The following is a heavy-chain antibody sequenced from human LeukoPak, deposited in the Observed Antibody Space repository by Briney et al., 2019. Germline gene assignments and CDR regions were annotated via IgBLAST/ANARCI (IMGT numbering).Heavy chain of an antibody. J-gene: IGHJ6*03. CDR2: INHSGST. CDR3: ARLGTSYYYYMDV. CDR1: GGSFSGYY. Sequence: SETLSLTCAVYGGSFSGYYWSWIRQPPGKGLEWIGEINHSGSTNYNPSLKSRVTISADTSKNQFSLKLSSVTAADTAVYYCARLGTSYYYYMDVWGKGTTVTVSS. V-gene: IGHV4-34*01. D-gene: IGHD1-14*01.